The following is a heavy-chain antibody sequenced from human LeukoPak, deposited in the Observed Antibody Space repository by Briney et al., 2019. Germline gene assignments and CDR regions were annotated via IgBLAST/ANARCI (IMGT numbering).Heavy chain of an antibody. D-gene: IGHD1-26*01. V-gene: IGHV4-39*01. Sequence: SETLSLTCTVSGGSISSSSYYWGWIRQPPGKGLEWIGSIYYSGSTYYNPSLKSRVTISVDTSKNQFSLKLSSVTAADTAVYYCARHLWELLRVFDYWGQGTLVTVSS. J-gene: IGHJ4*02. CDR1: GGSISSSSYY. CDR2: IYYSGST. CDR3: ARHLWELLRVFDY.